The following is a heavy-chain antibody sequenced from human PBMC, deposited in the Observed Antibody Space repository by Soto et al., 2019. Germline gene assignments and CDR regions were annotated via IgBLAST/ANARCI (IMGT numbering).Heavy chain of an antibody. CDR2: IHYSGTT. V-gene: IGHV4-39*01. Sequence: QLQLQESGPGLVKPSETLSLTCTVSGGSISSNSHFWAWICQPPGKGLEWIGAIHYSGTTSYSPSLKSQITISVHTSKTQFSLRLTSVTAAQTAVFYCARLTITLVALGDLDIWGPGTKVTVSS. D-gene: IGHD2-8*02. CDR3: ARLTITLVALGDLDI. CDR1: GGSISSNSHF. J-gene: IGHJ3*02.